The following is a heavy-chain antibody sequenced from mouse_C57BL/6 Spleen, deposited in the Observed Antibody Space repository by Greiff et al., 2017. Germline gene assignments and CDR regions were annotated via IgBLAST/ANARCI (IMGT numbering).Heavy chain of an antibody. CDR2: INPSSGYT. CDR3: ARWDSNYAMDY. CDR1: GYTFTSYT. V-gene: IGHV1-4*01. J-gene: IGHJ4*01. D-gene: IGHD2-5*01. Sequence: VQLQQSGAELARPGASVKMSCKASGYTFTSYTMHWVKQRPGPGLEWIGYINPSSGYTKYNEKFKGKATLTSDTSSSTAYMQLSSLTSEDSAIYFCARWDSNYAMDYWGQGTSVTVSS.